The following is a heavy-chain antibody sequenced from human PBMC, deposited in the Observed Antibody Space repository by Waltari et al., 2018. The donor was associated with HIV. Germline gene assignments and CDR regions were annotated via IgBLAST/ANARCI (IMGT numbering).Heavy chain of an antibody. J-gene: IGHJ4*02. V-gene: IGHV4-4*07. CDR2: INASGGT. Sequence: QVQLQESGPGLVKPSETLSLTCIVSGGSIHNYYWNWLRQPAGKGLEWLGRINASGGTNYNPSLKSRVTMSVDTSKNQFSLKLTSVTAADTAVYFCARETSGPTWRLFDSWGQGTLVTVSS. CDR1: GGSIHNYY. CDR3: ARETSGPTWRLFDS. D-gene: IGHD1-26*01.